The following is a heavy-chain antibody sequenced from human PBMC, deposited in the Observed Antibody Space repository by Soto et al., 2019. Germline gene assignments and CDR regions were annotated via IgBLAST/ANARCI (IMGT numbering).Heavy chain of an antibody. CDR1: GYTFTSYA. J-gene: IGHJ4*02. CDR3: ARGIGYCSSTSCYEAPYYFDY. CDR2: INAGNGNT. Sequence: GASVKVSCKASGYTFTSYAMHWVRQAPGQKLEWMGWINAGNGNTKYSQKFQGRVTITRDTSASTAYMELSSLRSEDTAVYYCARGIGYCSSTSCYEAPYYFDYWGQGTLVTVSS. V-gene: IGHV1-3*01. D-gene: IGHD2-2*01.